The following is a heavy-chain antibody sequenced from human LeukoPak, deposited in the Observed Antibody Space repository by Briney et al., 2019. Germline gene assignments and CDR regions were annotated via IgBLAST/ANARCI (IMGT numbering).Heavy chain of an antibody. CDR1: GYSFTSYW. Sequence: GESLNISRKGSGYSFTSYWIGWVRQMPGKGLEWMGIIYPGDSDTRYSPSFQGQVTISADKSISTAYLQWSSLKASDTAMYYCARRAYYYDSSGYYYYFDYWGQGTLVTVSS. CDR3: ARRAYYYDSSGYYYYFDY. V-gene: IGHV5-51*01. D-gene: IGHD3-22*01. J-gene: IGHJ4*02. CDR2: IYPGDSDT.